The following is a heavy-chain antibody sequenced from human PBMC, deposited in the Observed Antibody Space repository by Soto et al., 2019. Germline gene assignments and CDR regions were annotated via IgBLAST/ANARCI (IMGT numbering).Heavy chain of an antibody. V-gene: IGHV2-5*02. J-gene: IGHJ4*01. D-gene: IGHD3-10*01. CDR1: GFSLTTSGVG. CDR3: ADTTPPRGADY. CDR2: IYWDDDK. Sequence: QITLKESGPTLVKPTQTLTLTCTFSGFSLTTSGVGVGWIRQPPGKALEWLALIYWDDDKRYSPSLKSRLTXTXAASKHQVGLTMTNMDPVDTATYYGADTTPPRGADYWGHGTLVTVSS.